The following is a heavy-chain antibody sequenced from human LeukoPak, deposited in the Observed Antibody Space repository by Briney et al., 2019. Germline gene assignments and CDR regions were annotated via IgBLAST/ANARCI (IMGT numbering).Heavy chain of an antibody. CDR3: ARGSFDSLDV. CDR2: IWYDGSNQ. V-gene: IGHV3-33*01. D-gene: IGHD3-22*01. J-gene: IGHJ6*02. CDR1: GFIFSTYG. Sequence: GRSLRLSCAASGFIFSTYGMHWVRQAPGKGLEWVAVIWYDGSNQYYADSVKGRFTISRDNSKNTLYPQMNSLRAEDTAVYYCARGSFDSLDVWGQGTTVTVSS.